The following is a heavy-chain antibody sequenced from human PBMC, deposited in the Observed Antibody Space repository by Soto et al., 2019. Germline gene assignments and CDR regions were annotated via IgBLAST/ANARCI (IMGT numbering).Heavy chain of an antibody. Sequence: SETLSLTCTVSGGSISSYYWSWIRQPPGKGLEWIGYIYYSGSTNYNPSLKSRVTISVDTYKNQFSLKLSSVTAADTAVYYCASHYCSGGSCYHPNGWFDPWGQGTLVTVSS. J-gene: IGHJ5*02. CDR3: ASHYCSGGSCYHPNGWFDP. CDR2: IYYSGST. V-gene: IGHV4-59*08. D-gene: IGHD2-15*01. CDR1: GGSISSYY.